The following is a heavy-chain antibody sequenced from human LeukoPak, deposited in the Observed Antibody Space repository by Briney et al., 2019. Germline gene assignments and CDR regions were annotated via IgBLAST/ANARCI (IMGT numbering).Heavy chain of an antibody. CDR2: ISYDGSNK. V-gene: IGHV3-30-3*01. CDR1: GFTFSSYA. D-gene: IGHD3-16*02. Sequence: GGSLRLSCAASGFTFSSYAMQWVRQAPGKGLEWVAVISYDGSNKYYADSVKGRFTISRDNSKNTLYLQMNSLRAEDTAVYYCASYVGGVIVTGVDYWGQGTLVTVSS. CDR3: ASYVGGVIVTGVDY. J-gene: IGHJ4*02.